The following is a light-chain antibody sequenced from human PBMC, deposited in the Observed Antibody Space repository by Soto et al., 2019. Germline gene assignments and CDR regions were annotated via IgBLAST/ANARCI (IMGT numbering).Light chain of an antibody. CDR2: GAS. CDR1: QSVASSY. J-gene: IGKJ3*01. CDR3: QQYGSSPLT. V-gene: IGKV3-20*01. Sequence: EIVLTQSPGTLSLSPGERATLSCRASQSVASSYIAWYQQKPGQAPRLLIHGASSRVTGIPDRFSGSGSGTDFTLTINRLEPEDFAVYYCQQYGSSPLTFGPGTKVDIK.